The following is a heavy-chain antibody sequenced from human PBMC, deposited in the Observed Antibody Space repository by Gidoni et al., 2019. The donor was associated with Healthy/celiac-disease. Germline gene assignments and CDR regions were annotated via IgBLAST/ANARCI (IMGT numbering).Heavy chain of an antibody. Sequence: GFTFSSYGMHWVRQAPGKGLEWVAVIWYDGSNKYYADSVKGRFTISRDNSKNTLYLQMNSLRAEDTAVYYCARGADTAMVTGPYGMDVWGQGTTVTVSS. CDR1: GFTFSSYG. V-gene: IGHV3-33*01. D-gene: IGHD5-18*01. J-gene: IGHJ6*02. CDR3: ARGADTAMVTGPYGMDV. CDR2: IWYDGSNK.